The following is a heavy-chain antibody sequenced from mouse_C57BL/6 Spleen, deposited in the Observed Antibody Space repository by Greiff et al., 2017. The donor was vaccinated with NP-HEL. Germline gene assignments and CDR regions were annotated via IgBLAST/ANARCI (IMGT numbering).Heavy chain of an antibody. CDR3: TRWGSSYVDY. Sequence: QVQLQQSGAELVRPGASVTLSCKASGYTFTDYEMHWVKQTPVHGLEWIGAIDPETGGTAYNQKFKGKAILTADKSSSTAYMELRSLTSEDSAVYYCTRWGSSYVDYWGQGTTLTVSS. J-gene: IGHJ2*01. CDR1: GYTFTDYE. V-gene: IGHV1-15*01. CDR2: IDPETGGT. D-gene: IGHD1-1*01.